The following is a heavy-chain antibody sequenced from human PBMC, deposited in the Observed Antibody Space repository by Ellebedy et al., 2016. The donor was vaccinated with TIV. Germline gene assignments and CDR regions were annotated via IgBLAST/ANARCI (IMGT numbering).Heavy chain of an antibody. CDR1: GYTFSSFD. D-gene: IGHD5-24*01. CDR3: ARGGLIRDEYLQN. V-gene: IGHV1-8*01. J-gene: IGHJ1*01. CDR2: MNPNSGNT. Sequence: AASVKVSCKASGYTFSSFDINWVRQSPGQGLEWMGWMNPNSGNTGYAQKFQGRVTMTMNTSITTAYMDLSSLRPDDTAMYFCARGGLIRDEYLQNWGQGTLLTVSS.